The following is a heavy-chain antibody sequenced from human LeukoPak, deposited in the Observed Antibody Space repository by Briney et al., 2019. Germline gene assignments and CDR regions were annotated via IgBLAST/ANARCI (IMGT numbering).Heavy chain of an antibody. CDR3: ARRRATNYYYYYMDV. V-gene: IGHV4-4*09. J-gene: IGHJ6*03. Sequence: PSETLSLTCTVSGGSISRYYWSWIRQPPGKALEGIGYIYTRGSTNYNPSLKSRVTISVDTSKNQFSLKLSSVTAADTAVYYCARRRATNYYYYYMDVWGKGTTVTVSS. CDR1: GGSISRYY. CDR2: IYTRGST.